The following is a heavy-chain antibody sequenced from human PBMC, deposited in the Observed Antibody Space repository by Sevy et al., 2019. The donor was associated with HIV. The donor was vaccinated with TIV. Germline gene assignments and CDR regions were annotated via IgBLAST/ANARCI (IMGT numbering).Heavy chain of an antibody. CDR2: ISVSGGST. J-gene: IGHJ6*02. V-gene: IGHV3-23*01. CDR1: GFTFSTSA. CDR3: TAVPHPAAMHTFYHFGIDV. D-gene: IGHD2-2*01. Sequence: GGSLRLSCAVSGFTFSTSALSWVRQAPGKGLEWVSSISVSGGSTYYADSVNGQLTISGENAKNTVYLQMHGLRAEDSPAYYCTAVPHPAAMHTFYHFGIDVWGQGTTVTVSS.